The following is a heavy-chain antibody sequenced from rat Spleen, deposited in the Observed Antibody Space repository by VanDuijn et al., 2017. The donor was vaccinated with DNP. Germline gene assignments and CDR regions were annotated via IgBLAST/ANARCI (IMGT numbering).Heavy chain of an antibody. V-gene: IGHV5-19*01. CDR2: ISPSGSRT. J-gene: IGHJ2*01. CDR3: VRHEYQAFDY. CDR1: GFTFSNSG. Sequence: EVQLVESGGGLVQPGRSLKLSCAALGFTFSNSGMHWIRQAPTKGLEWVAAISPSGSRTYYLDSVKGRFTISRDNAKSTLYLHMDSLRSEETATYYCVRHEYQAFDYWGQGVMVTVSS.